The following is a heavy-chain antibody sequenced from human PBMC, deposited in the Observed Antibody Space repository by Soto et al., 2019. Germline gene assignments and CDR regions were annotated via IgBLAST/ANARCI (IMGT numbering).Heavy chain of an antibody. Sequence: GGSLRLSCEASGIAFSSSDMHWVRQVSGKSLEWVSAIGRGGDTYYPDSVKGRFTISGENAKNSLYLQMNSLTAGDTAVYFCARELADSVTTAWYFDLWGRGTLVTVSS. CDR2: IGRGGDT. J-gene: IGHJ2*01. V-gene: IGHV3-13*01. D-gene: IGHD4-17*01. CDR1: GIAFSSSD. CDR3: ARELADSVTTAWYFDL.